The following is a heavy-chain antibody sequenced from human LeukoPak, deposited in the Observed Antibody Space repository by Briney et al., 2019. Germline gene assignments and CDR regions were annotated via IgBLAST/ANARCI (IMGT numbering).Heavy chain of an antibody. V-gene: IGHV4-59*01. D-gene: IGHD6-13*01. Sequence: SETLSLTCTVSGGSISSYYWSWIRQPPGKGLEWIGYIYYSGSTNYNPSLKSRVTISVDTSKNQFSLKLSSVTAADTAVYYCAREGSFIASFNWFDPWGQGTLVTVSS. CDR3: AREGSFIASFNWFDP. J-gene: IGHJ5*02. CDR1: GGSISSYY. CDR2: IYYSGST.